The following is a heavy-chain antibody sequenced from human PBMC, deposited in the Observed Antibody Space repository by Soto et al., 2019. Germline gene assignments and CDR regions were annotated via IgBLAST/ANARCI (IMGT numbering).Heavy chain of an antibody. J-gene: IGHJ6*02. CDR1: GYTFTSFA. CDR2: INAGNGNT. V-gene: IGHV1-3*01. CDR3: ARDGGITIFGVVTFHYYGMDV. Sequence: ASVKVSCKASGYTFTSFAMHWMRQAPGQRLVWMGWINAGNGNTKYSQKFQGRVTITRDTSASTAYMELSSLRSEDTAVYYCARDGGITIFGVVTFHYYGMDVWGQGTTVTVSS. D-gene: IGHD3-3*01.